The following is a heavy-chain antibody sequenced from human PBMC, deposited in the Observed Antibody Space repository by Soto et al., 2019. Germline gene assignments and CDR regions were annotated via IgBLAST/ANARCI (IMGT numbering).Heavy chain of an antibody. D-gene: IGHD2-2*01. CDR3: ARACSSNSCYDVFDY. CDR1: GGSIRNVY. CDR2: IYTSGST. V-gene: IGHV4-4*07. J-gene: IGHJ4*02. Sequence: PSETLSLTCTVSGGSIRNVYWSWIRQPAGKGPEWIGRIYTSGSTNYNPSLKSRVTMSVDTSKNQFSLKLSSVTAADTAVYYCARACSSNSCYDVFDYWGQGTLVTVSS.